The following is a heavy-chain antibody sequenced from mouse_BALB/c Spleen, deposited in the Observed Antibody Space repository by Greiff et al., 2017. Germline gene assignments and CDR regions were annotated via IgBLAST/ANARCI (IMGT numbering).Heavy chain of an antibody. CDR3: ARHGSTYYYAMDY. CDR1: GYSFTGYY. J-gene: IGHJ4*01. Sequence: LVKTGASVKISCKASGYSFTGYYMHWVKQSHGKSLEWIGYISCYNGATSYNQKFKGKATFTVDTSSSTAYMQFNSLTSEDSAVYYCARHGSTYYYAMDYWGQGTSVTVSS. D-gene: IGHD1-1*01. CDR2: ISCYNGAT. V-gene: IGHV1S34*01.